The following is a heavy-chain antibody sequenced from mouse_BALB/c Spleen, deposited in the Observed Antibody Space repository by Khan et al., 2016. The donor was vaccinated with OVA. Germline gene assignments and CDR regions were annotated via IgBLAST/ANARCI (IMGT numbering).Heavy chain of an antibody. CDR3: ARSGLRCDFDY. J-gene: IGHJ2*01. Sequence: VQLQESGAELAKLGASVKLSCKASGYTFINYWILYVNQRPGQGLQWIGYINPSTAYTKYNQTFKNKATLTADKSYKTAYLQLNSLPSEDSAVYYCARSGLRCDFDYWGQGTTLTVSS. D-gene: IGHD1-1*01. CDR2: INPSTAYT. V-gene: IGHV1-7*01. CDR1: GYTFINYW.